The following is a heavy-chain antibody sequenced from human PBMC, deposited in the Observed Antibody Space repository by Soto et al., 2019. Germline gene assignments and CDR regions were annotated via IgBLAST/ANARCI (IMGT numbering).Heavy chain of an antibody. CDR3: ASEIAVTGSRGGFDY. J-gene: IGHJ4*02. CDR2: ISSDGSKK. D-gene: IGHD6-19*01. Sequence: QVQLVESGGGVVQPGRSLRLSCAASGFIFSNYVMHWVRQAPGKGLEWVALISSDGSKKYYPDSVKGRFTVSRDNSKNTLPLQMDSLSTEDTAVYYCASEIAVTGSRGGFDYWGQGILVTVSS. CDR1: GFIFSNYV. V-gene: IGHV3-30-3*01.